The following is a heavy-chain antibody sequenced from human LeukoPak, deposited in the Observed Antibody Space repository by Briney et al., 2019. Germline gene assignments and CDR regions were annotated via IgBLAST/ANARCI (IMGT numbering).Heavy chain of an antibody. CDR1: GGSFSGYY. CDR2: INHSGST. D-gene: IGHD5-18*01. V-gene: IGHV4-34*01. J-gene: IGHJ4*02. CDR3: ARGGYSYGNFDY. Sequence: SETLSLTCAVYGGSFSGYYWSWIRQPPGEGLEWIGEINHSGSTNYNPSLKSRVTISVDTSKNQFSLKLSSVTAADTAVYYCARGGYSYGNFDYWGQGTLVTVSS.